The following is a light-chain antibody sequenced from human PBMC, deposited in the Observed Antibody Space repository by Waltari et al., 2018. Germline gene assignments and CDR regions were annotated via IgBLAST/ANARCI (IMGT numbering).Light chain of an antibody. CDR3: QQYDFFWT. CDR2: EAS. Sequence: DIQMTQSPSTLSASIGDRVTITCRASPSLGRLLAWYQQNPGKAPKLLIYEASSLGSGVPSRFSGSGSETEFTHTISSLQPDDFATYYCQQYDFFWTFGQGTKVEIK. J-gene: IGKJ1*01. CDR1: PSLGRL. V-gene: IGKV1-5*03.